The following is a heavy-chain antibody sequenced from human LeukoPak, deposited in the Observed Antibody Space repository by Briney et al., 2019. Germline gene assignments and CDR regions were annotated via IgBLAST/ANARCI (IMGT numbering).Heavy chain of an antibody. J-gene: IGHJ1*01. CDR2: ISWNSGNI. CDR3: AKMTYSHDSRGYYYVAFQD. CDR1: GFIFDDYA. Sequence: GGSLRLSCAASGFIFDDYAMHWVRQAPGRGLEWVSGISWNSGNIAYADSVKGRFTISRDDARNSVYLQMNSLGVEDTAVYYCAKMTYSHDSRGYYYVAFQDWGQGTLVTVSA. V-gene: IGHV3-9*01. D-gene: IGHD3-22*01.